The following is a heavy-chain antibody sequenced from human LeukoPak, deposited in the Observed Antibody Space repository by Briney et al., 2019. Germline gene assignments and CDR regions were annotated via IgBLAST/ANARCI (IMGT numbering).Heavy chain of an antibody. Sequence: GGSLRLSCAASGFTVSSNYMSWVRQAPGKGLEWVSVIYSGGSTYYADSVKGRFTISRDNSKNTLYLQMNSLRAEDTAVYYCARADISSGSFDYWGQGTLVTVSS. CDR1: GFTVSSNY. CDR2: IYSGGST. J-gene: IGHJ4*02. V-gene: IGHV3-66*01. CDR3: ARADISSGSFDY. D-gene: IGHD1-26*01.